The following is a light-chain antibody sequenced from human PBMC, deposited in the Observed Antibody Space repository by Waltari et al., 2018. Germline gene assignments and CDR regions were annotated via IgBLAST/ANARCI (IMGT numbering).Light chain of an antibody. J-gene: IGKJ4*01. Sequence: DIQLTQSPSSLSASVGDRVPITCRASQSISTFLNWYQHKPGEAPKLLISGASNLRSGVPSRFSGSGSGTSFTLTITSLQPEDFASYYCQQFYSTPGLSFGGGTKVEIK. CDR2: GAS. V-gene: IGKV1-39*01. CDR3: QQFYSTPGLS. CDR1: QSISTF.